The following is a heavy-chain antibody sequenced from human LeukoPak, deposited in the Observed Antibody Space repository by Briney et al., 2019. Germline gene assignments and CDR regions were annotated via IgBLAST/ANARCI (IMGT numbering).Heavy chain of an antibody. J-gene: IGHJ5*02. CDR2: INPSGGST. CDR1: GYTFTGYY. V-gene: IGHV1-46*01. Sequence: ASVKVSCKASGYTFTGYYMHWVRQAPGQGLEWMGIINPSGGSTSYAQKFQGRVTMTRDMSTSTVYMELSSLRSEDTAVYYCARGPFGPFRQNWFDPWGQGTLVTVSS. D-gene: IGHD3-16*01. CDR3: ARGPFGPFRQNWFDP.